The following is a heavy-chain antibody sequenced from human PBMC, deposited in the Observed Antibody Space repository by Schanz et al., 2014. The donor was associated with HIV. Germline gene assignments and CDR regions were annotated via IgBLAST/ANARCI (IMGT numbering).Heavy chain of an antibody. CDR3: ANSGYCTSGVCYTRGNGVDV. J-gene: IGHJ6*02. V-gene: IGHV3-23*01. CDR2: ITGSGSST. CDR1: GITFSSYA. Sequence: EVQLLESGGGLVQPWGSLRLSCAASGITFSSYAMNWVRQAPGKGLEWVSSITGSGSSTYYADSVKGRFTISRDNSKNTLYLQMNSLRAEDTAVYSCANSGYCTSGVCYTRGNGVDVWGQGTTVTVSS. D-gene: IGHD2-8*01.